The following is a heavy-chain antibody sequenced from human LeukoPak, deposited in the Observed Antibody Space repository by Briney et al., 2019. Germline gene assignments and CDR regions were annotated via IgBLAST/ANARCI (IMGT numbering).Heavy chain of an antibody. J-gene: IGHJ4*02. D-gene: IGHD5-18*01. CDR1: GFTFDDYA. Sequence: GRSLRLSCAASGFTFDDYAMHWVRQAQGKGLEWVSGISWNSGSIGYADSVKGRLTISRDNAKNSLYLQMNSLRAEDMALYYCAKDMREGYSYGPGGFDYWGQGTLVTVSS. CDR3: AKDMREGYSYGPGGFDY. CDR2: ISWNSGSI. V-gene: IGHV3-9*03.